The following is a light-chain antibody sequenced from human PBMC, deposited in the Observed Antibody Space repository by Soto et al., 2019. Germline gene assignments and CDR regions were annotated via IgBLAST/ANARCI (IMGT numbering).Light chain of an antibody. V-gene: IGLV2-23*01. CDR3: CSYAGRITWV. CDR2: EAT. Sequence: QSALTQPASVSGSLGQSITISCTGTSSDIGNSNFVSWYQQHPGKVPKLMIYEATKRPSGVSTRFSASKSGNTASLTISGLQAEDEAYYYCCSYAGRITWVFGGGTKVTVL. CDR1: SSDIGNSNF. J-gene: IGLJ3*02.